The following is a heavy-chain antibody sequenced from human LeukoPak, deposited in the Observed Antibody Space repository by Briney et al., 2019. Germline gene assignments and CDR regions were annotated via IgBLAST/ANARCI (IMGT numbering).Heavy chain of an antibody. V-gene: IGHV1-69*13. CDR1: GGTFSSYA. CDR3: AREWELLGSSWFDP. J-gene: IGHJ5*02. Sequence: SVKVSCKASGGTFSSYAISWVRQAPGQGLEWMGGIIPIFGTANYAQKFQGRVTITADESTSTAYMELSSLRSEDTAVYYCAREWELLGSSWFDPWGQGTLATVSS. CDR2: IIPIFGTA. D-gene: IGHD1-26*01.